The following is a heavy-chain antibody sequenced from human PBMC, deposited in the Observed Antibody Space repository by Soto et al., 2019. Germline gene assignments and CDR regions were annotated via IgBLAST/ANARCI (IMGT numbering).Heavy chain of an antibody. Sequence: GGSLRLSCAASGFTVSSNYMSWVRQAPGKGLEWVSVIHSGGSTYYADSVKGRFTISRDNSKNTLYLQMNSLRAEDTAVYYCARERAVAGTNWFDPWGQGTLVTVSS. CDR2: IHSGGST. V-gene: IGHV3-53*01. D-gene: IGHD6-19*01. CDR1: GFTVSSNY. CDR3: ARERAVAGTNWFDP. J-gene: IGHJ5*02.